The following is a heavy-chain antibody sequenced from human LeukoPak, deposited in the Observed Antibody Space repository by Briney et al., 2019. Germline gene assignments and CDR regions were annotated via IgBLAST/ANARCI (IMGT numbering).Heavy chain of an antibody. V-gene: IGHV3-21*01. D-gene: IGHD6-6*01. CDR1: GFTFSNYS. CDR3: AREAGRYSSSSDFDY. J-gene: IGHJ4*02. Sequence: GGSLRLSCAASGFTFSNYSMNWVRQAPGKGLEWVSSISSSSSYIYYADSVKGRFTISRDNSKNTVHLQMNSLRVEDTSVYYCAREAGRYSSSSDFDYWGQGIVVTVSS. CDR2: ISSSSSYI.